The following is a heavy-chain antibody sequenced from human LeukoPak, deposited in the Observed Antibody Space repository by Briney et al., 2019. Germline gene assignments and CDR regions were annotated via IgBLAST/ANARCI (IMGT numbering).Heavy chain of an antibody. Sequence: GGSLRLSCAASGFTFSSYSMNWVRQAPGKGLEWVSSISSSSSYIYYADSVKGGFTISRDNAKNSLYLQMNSLRAEDTAVYYCARGGGTRWGSGSYPFDYWGQGTLVTVSS. J-gene: IGHJ4*02. CDR2: ISSSSSYI. D-gene: IGHD1-26*01. CDR1: GFTFSSYS. CDR3: ARGGGTRWGSGSYPFDY. V-gene: IGHV3-21*01.